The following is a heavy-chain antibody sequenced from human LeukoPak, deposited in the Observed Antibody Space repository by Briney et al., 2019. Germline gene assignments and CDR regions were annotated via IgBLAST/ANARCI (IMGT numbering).Heavy chain of an antibody. J-gene: IGHJ4*02. V-gene: IGHV3-30-3*01. D-gene: IGHD6-19*01. CDR2: ISYDGSNK. CDR3: ARDWGAVAGPFDY. Sequence: GGSLRLSCAASGFTFSSYAMHWVRQAPGKGLEWVAVISYDGSNKYYADSVKGRFTISRDNSKNTLYLQMNSLRAEDTAVYYCARDWGAVAGPFDYWGQGTLVTVSS. CDR1: GFTFSSYA.